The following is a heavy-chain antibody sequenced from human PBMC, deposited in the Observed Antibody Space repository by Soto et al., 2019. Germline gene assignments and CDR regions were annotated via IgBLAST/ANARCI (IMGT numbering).Heavy chain of an antibody. CDR3: ARDSPRPYNWFDP. CDR2: IWYDGSNK. CDR1: GFTFSSYG. V-gene: IGHV3-33*01. J-gene: IGHJ5*02. Sequence: QVQLVESGGGVVQPGRSLRLSCAASGFTFSSYGMHWVRQAPGKGLEWVAVIWYDGSNKYYADSVKGRFTISRDNSKNTRYLQMNSLRAEDTAVYYCARDSPRPYNWFDPWGQGTLVTVSS.